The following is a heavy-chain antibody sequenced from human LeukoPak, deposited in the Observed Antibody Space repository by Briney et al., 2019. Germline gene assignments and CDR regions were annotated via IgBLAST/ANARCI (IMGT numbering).Heavy chain of an antibody. D-gene: IGHD1-26*01. CDR3: ARGGGSGTHSGDY. CDR2: ISSGSEDT. CDR1: GFTFSAYS. J-gene: IGHJ4*01. V-gene: IGHV3-11*06. Sequence: GGSLRLSCAASGFTFSAYSMTWIRQAPGKGLEWVSYISSGSEDTLYADSVKGRFTISRDNARNSLFLQMNSLRDEDTAVYFCARGGGSGTHSGDYWGHGTLVTVSS.